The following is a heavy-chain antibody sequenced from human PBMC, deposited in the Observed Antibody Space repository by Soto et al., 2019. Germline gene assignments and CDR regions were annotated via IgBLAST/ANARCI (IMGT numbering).Heavy chain of an antibody. CDR2: ITSRGDTT. J-gene: IGHJ4*02. V-gene: IGHV3-23*01. CDR1: GINFSIYA. Sequence: EVQLLESGGGLVQPGGSLRLSCAASGINFSIYAMSWVRQAPGKGPEWVSSITSRGDTTFYADSVKGRFTISRDNAQNTLDLELSSLSLEDAAVYYCAKDRPYYYDSAGGWNRPGGDFWGQGNLVIVSS. D-gene: IGHD3-22*01. CDR3: AKDRPYYYDSAGGWNRPGGDF.